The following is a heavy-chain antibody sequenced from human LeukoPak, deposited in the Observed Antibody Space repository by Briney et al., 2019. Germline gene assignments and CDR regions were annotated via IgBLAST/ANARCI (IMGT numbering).Heavy chain of an antibody. J-gene: IGHJ4*02. CDR1: GFTVSSNY. CDR2: IYSGGST. CDR3: ARALQIDYYDSSGYNY. Sequence: GGSLRLSCAASGFTVSSNYMSWVRQAPGKGLEWVSVIYSGGSTYYADSVQGRFTISRDNSKNTLYLQMNSLRAEDTAVYYCARALQIDYYDSSGYNYWGQGTLVTVSS. V-gene: IGHV3-53*01. D-gene: IGHD3-22*01.